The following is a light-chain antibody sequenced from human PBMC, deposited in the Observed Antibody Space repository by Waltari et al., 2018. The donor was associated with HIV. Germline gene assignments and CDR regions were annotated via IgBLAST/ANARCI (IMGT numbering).Light chain of an antibody. Sequence: DIRLTQSPSTLSASAGDRVAITCRAGQNVGAFLAWHQQKPGKPPKLLICQASTVEGGVPSRCSGSVSGSDFTLTINGLQSDDFATYYCHQDASFSGTFGQGTKVEL. V-gene: IGKV1-5*03. CDR3: HQDASFSGT. J-gene: IGKJ1*01. CDR2: QAS. CDR1: QNVGAF.